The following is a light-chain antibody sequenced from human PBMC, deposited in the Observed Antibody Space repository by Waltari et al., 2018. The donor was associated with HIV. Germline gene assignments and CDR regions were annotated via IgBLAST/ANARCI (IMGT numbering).Light chain of an antibody. Sequence: QSVLTQPPSVSGAPGQRVTISCTGSSSNIGAGYDVHWYQQLPGTAPKLLIYGNSNRPSGVHDRCSGSESGTSASLAITGLQAEDEADYYCQSYDSSLSGVVFGGGTKLTVL. V-gene: IGLV1-40*01. J-gene: IGLJ2*01. CDR1: SSNIGAGYD. CDR3: QSYDSSLSGVV. CDR2: GNS.